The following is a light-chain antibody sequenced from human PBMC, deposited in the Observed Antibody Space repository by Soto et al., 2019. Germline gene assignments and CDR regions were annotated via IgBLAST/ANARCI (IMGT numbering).Light chain of an antibody. CDR1: QGIKKD. CDR2: AAS. CDR3: LQHYTYPRT. J-gene: IGKJ2*01. V-gene: IGKV1-17*01. Sequence: DFQLTQCPSSLSALVGERAPITSRTSQGIKKDLACYQQKPGKAPKRLIYAASNWQSGVPSRFSGRGSGTEFTLIISSLQPEDFATYYCLQHYTYPRTFGQGTKLEI.